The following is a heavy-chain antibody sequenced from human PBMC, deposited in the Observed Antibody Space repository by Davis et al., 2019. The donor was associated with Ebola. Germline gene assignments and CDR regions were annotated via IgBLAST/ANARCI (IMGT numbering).Heavy chain of an antibody. D-gene: IGHD6-6*01. J-gene: IGHJ6*02. V-gene: IGHV3-21*04. CDR3: ARDVAWGSSKGGFNYYGMDV. Sequence: GESLKISCAASGFTFSSYSMHWVRQAPGKGLERVSSTSSRSSYIYYADSLKGRVTISRDNAKNSLYLQMNSLRAEDTAVYYCARDVAWGSSKGGFNYYGMDVWGQGTTVTVSS. CDR2: TSSRSSYI. CDR1: GFTFSSYS.